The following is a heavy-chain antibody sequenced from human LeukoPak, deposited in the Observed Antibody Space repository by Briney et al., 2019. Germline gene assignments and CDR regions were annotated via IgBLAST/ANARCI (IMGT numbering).Heavy chain of an antibody. V-gene: IGHV1-46*01. D-gene: IGHD5-24*01. CDR1: GYTFTSYY. Sequence: ASVKVSCKASGYTFTSYYMHWVRQAPGQGLEWMGIINPSGGSTSYAQKFQGRVTMTRDMSTSTDYMELSSLRSEDTAVYYCAKDPGWMATYYDAFDIWGQGTMVTVSS. J-gene: IGHJ3*02. CDR3: AKDPGWMATYYDAFDI. CDR2: INPSGGST.